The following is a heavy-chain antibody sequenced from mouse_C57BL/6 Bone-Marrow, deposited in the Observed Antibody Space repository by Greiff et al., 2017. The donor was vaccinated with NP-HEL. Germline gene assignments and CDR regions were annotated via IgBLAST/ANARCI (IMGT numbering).Heavy chain of an antibody. V-gene: IGHV1-15*01. CDR1: GYTFTDYE. D-gene: IGHD2-4*01. CDR2: IDPETGGT. CDR3: TRGGASTMITTGYFDV. Sequence: VKLVESGAELVRPGASVTLSCKASGYTFTDYEMHWVKQTPVHGLEWIGAIDPETGGTAYNQKFKGKAILTADKSSSTAYMELRSLTSEDSAVYYCTRGGASTMITTGYFDVWGTGTTVTVSS. J-gene: IGHJ1*03.